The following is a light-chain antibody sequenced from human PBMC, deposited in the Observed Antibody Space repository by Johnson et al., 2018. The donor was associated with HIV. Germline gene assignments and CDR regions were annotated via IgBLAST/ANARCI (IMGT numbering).Light chain of an antibody. Sequence: TQPPSVSAAPGQTVNISCSGNVSNIESYFVSWYQQLPGAAPTLLIYEDNKRPSGIPDRFSGSTSGATATLGITGLQTGDEADYYCGIWDASLSPLYVFGTGTTITVL. V-gene: IGLV1-51*02. J-gene: IGLJ1*01. CDR2: EDN. CDR1: VSNIESYF. CDR3: GIWDASLSPLYV.